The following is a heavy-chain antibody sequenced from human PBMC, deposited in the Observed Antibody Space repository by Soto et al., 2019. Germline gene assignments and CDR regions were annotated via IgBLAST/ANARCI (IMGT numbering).Heavy chain of an antibody. CDR1: GGSISSGGYA. J-gene: IGHJ5*02. V-gene: IGHV4-30-2*01. Sequence: QMRLQESGSGLVKPSQTLSLTCAVSGGSISSGGYAWNWIRQPPGKGLEWIVYIYHSGYPSYTPSLKNRITISVDKSKNQCSLTLSFVPAADTAVYYCARDSLTGNYFDLWGQGTLVTVSS. CDR2: IYHSGYP. D-gene: IGHD1-7*01. CDR3: ARDSLTGNYFDL.